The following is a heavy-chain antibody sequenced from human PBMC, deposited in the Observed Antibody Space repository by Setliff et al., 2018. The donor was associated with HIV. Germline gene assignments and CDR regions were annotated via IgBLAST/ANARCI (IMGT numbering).Heavy chain of an antibody. CDR3: IPMWAFDS. V-gene: IGHV3-15*01. Sequence: LRLSCAASGFTFNNAWMTWVRQAPGKGLEWVGRIKNKGDGGTTDYAAPVKGRFTISRDDSKDTLYLQMNSLKTEDTAVYYCIPMWAFDSWGQGTMVTVSS. J-gene: IGHJ3*02. CDR2: IKNKGDGGTT. D-gene: IGHD2-21*01. CDR1: GFTFNNAW.